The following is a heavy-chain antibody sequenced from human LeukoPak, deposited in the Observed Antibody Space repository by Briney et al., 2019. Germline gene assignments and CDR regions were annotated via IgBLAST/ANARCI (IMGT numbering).Heavy chain of an antibody. Sequence: PSETLSLTCTVSGDSISTYYWSWIRQPPGKGLEWIGYIYYSGNTNYNPSLKSRVTISVDPSKNQFSLKLNSVTAADTAVYYCAGGRGHRGMVFDYWGQGTLVTVSS. CDR1: GDSISTYY. CDR2: IYYSGNT. CDR3: AGGRGHRGMVFDY. V-gene: IGHV4-59*01. D-gene: IGHD5-18*01. J-gene: IGHJ4*02.